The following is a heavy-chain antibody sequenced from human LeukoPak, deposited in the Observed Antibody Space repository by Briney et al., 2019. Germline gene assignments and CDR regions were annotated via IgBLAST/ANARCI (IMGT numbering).Heavy chain of an antibody. CDR1: GGSISSYY. J-gene: IGHJ4*02. V-gene: IGHV4-4*07. Sequence: SETLSLTCTVSGGSISSYYWSWIRQPAGKGLDWIGRIYSSGSTNYNPSLKSRVTMSVDTSKNQFSLKLSSVTAADTAVYYCARAYCSGGSCYNGFDYWGQGTLVTVSS. CDR3: ARAYCSGGSCYNGFDY. CDR2: IYSSGST. D-gene: IGHD2-15*01.